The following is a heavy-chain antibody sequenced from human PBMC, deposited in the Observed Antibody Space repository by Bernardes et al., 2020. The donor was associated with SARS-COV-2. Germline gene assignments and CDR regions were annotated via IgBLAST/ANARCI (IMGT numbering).Heavy chain of an antibody. V-gene: IGHV3-7*03. J-gene: IGHJ4*02. CDR3: ARKSIAARFDY. Sequence: GWSLRLSCAASGFTFSSYWMSWVRQAPGKGLEWVANIKQDGSEKYYVDSVKGRFTISRDNAKNSLYLQMNSLRAEDTAVYYCARKSIAARFDYWGQGTLVTVSS. D-gene: IGHD6-6*01. CDR2: IKQDGSEK. CDR1: GFTFSSYW.